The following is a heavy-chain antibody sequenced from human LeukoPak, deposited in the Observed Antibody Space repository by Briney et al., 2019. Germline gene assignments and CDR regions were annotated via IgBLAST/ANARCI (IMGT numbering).Heavy chain of an antibody. V-gene: IGHV3-23*01. D-gene: IGHD2/OR15-2a*01. Sequence: PGGSLRLSCAASEFTFSSYVMSWVRQAPGKGLEWVSVISSSGDNIYYVDSVKGRFTISRDNSKNTLYLQMSSLRPEDTAVYYCARGIRRCPEPSTWSCFDYWGQGTLVTVSS. CDR2: ISSSGDNI. CDR1: EFTFSSYV. J-gene: IGHJ4*02. CDR3: ARGIRRCPEPSTWSCFDY.